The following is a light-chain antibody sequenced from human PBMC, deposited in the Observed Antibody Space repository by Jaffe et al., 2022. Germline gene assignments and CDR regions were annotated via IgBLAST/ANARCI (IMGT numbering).Light chain of an antibody. Sequence: EIVMTQSPATLSVSPGERATLSCRASQSVRSNLAWYQQKPGQAPRLLISGASNRATGIPARFSGSGSGTEFTLTISSLQSEDFAVYYCQQYNIWPSYTFGQGTKLEIK. J-gene: IGKJ2*01. CDR1: QSVRSN. CDR3: QQYNIWPSYT. V-gene: IGKV3D-15*01. CDR2: GAS.